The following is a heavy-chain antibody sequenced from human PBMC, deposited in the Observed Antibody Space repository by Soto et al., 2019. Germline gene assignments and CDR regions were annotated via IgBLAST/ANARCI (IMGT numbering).Heavy chain of an antibody. CDR2: IYHSGST. CDR3: ARGRYSSSWYWFDP. J-gene: IGHJ5*02. Sequence: PSETLSLTCAVSGGSISSCGYSWSWIRQPPGKGLEWIGYIYHSGSTYYNPSLKSRVTISVDRSKNQFSLKLSSVTAADTAVYYCARGRYSSSWYWFDPWGQGTLVTVSS. D-gene: IGHD6-13*01. V-gene: IGHV4-30-2*01. CDR1: GGSISSCGYS.